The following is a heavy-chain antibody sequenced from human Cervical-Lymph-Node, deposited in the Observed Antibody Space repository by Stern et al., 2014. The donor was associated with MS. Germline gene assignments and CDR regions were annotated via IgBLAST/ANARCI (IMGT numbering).Heavy chain of an antibody. J-gene: IGHJ4*02. Sequence: QVQLQESGPGLVKPSETLSLTCSVSGGSVSSGSYNWSWIRQPPGKGLEWMGYISHSGRTNHNPSLKSRVTISLDTSKNQFSLKLTSVTAADTAVYYCARFTPYGRGYWGFDYWGQGTLVTVSS. CDR2: ISHSGRT. D-gene: IGHD3-16*01. CDR3: ARFTPYGRGYWGFDY. V-gene: IGHV4-61*01. CDR1: GGSVSSGSYN.